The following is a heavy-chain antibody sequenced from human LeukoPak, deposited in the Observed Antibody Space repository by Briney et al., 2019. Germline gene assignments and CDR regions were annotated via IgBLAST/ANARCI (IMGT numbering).Heavy chain of an antibody. CDR1: GFIFSSYA. CDR2: LSGSGGRS. V-gene: IGHV3-23*02. D-gene: IGHD3-22*01. Sequence: GGSMRLSCAASGFIFSSYAMRWVRQAPGKVLEWASTLSGSGGRSYHDASVKGRFIISSDHSKTMLYLQMNSQRADDAVVYCCARGSITMIARPVAFDIWGRGTMVTVSS. J-gene: IGHJ3*02. CDR3: ARGSITMIARPVAFDI.